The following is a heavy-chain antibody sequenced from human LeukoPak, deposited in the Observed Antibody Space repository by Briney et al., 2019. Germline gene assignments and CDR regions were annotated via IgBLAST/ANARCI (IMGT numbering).Heavy chain of an antibody. Sequence: SLRLSCAASGFSIGDYALLWVRQAPGRGLEWVSGISWSGDRTGYAESVKGRFTISRDKDFLYLHMNSLRVEDMALYYCAKDLLRNYYYYYMDVWGKGTTVSVS. CDR2: ISWSGDRT. J-gene: IGHJ6*03. CDR1: GFSIGDYA. CDR3: AKDLLRNYYYYYMDV. V-gene: IGHV3-9*03. D-gene: IGHD3-16*01.